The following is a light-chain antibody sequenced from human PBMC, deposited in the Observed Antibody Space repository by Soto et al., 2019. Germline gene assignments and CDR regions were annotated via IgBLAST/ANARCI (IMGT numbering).Light chain of an antibody. J-gene: IGKJ4*01. V-gene: IGKV1-9*01. CDR2: TAS. CDR1: QDISTY. Sequence: DIQLTQSPSFLSASVGYRVTITCRASQDISTYLVWCQRESGRVPKLLIYTASTLQSGVPPRFSGGGSGTEFSLTISSLQPEDFATYYCQQLFDYPLTFGGGPKVDIK. CDR3: QQLFDYPLT.